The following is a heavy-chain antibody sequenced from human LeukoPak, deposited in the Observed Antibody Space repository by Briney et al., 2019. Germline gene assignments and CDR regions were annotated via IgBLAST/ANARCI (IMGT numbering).Heavy chain of an antibody. CDR1: GGSISNTNW. D-gene: IGHD3-10*01. V-gene: IGHV4-4*02. CDR2: VNLQGST. J-gene: IGHJ3*02. Sequence: SGTLSLTCGVSGGSISNTNWWTWVRQPPGKGLEWIGEVNLQGSTNYNPSLKSRVAISVDKSENHISLKLTSVTAADTAVYYCARIKYYYGSGDVDAFVIWGQGTKVTVSS. CDR3: ARIKYYYGSGDVDAFVI.